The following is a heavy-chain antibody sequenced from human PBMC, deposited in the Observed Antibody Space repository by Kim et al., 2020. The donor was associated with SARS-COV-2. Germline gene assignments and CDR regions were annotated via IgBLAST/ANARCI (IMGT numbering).Heavy chain of an antibody. D-gene: IGHD2-2*02. V-gene: IGHV3-43*02. Sequence: GGSLRLSCAASGFTFDDYAMHWVRQAPGKGLEWVSLISGDGGSTYYADSVKGRFTISRDNSKNSLYLQMNSLRTEDTALYYCAKDIHCSSTSCYISNLVYYYYYYMDVWGKGTTVTVSS. CDR1: GFTFDDYA. CDR3: AKDIHCSSTSCYISNLVYYYYYYMDV. CDR2: ISGDGGST. J-gene: IGHJ6*03.